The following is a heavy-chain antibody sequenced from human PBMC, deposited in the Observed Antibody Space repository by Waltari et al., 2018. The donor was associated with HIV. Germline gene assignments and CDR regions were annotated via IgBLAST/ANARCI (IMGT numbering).Heavy chain of an antibody. CDR2: INPNTGDA. CDR1: GYSFSAFF. Sequence: QMQLVQSGAGMRKPGASLKVSCKASGYSFSAFFIHWVRQAPGRGIESMGWINPNTGDANYAQRFKGRVTMTRNTSISTAYMEVSRLTSDDTGLYFCAREESWNFGKVTWFDPWGQGTLVTVSS. J-gene: IGHJ5*02. V-gene: IGHV1-2*02. D-gene: IGHD1-7*01. CDR3: AREESWNFGKVTWFDP.